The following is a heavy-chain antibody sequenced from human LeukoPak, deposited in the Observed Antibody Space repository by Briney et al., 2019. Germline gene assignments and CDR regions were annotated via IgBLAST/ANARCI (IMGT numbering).Heavy chain of an antibody. CDR1: GGSISSSSYY. CDR2: INHSGST. V-gene: IGHV4-39*07. Sequence: PSETLSLTCTVSGGSISSSSYYWGWIRQPPGKGLEWIGEINHSGSTNYNPSLKSRVTISVDTSKNQFSLKLSSVTAADTAVYYCARSPYRGVINWPGNWFDPWGQGTLVTVSS. D-gene: IGHD3-10*01. J-gene: IGHJ5*02. CDR3: ARSPYRGVINWPGNWFDP.